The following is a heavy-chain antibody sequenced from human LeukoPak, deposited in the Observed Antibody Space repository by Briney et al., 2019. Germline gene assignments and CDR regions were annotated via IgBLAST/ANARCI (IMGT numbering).Heavy chain of an antibody. D-gene: IGHD3-10*01. J-gene: IGHJ5*02. V-gene: IGHV4-59*01. CDR3: ARGRLWFGELLEA. CDR2: IYYSGST. CDR1: GGSISSYY. Sequence: SETLSLTCAVSGGSISSYYWSWIRQPPGKGLEWIGYIYYSGSTNYNPSLKSRVTISVDTSKNQFSLKLSSVTAADTAAYYCARGRLWFGELLEAWGQGTLVTVSS.